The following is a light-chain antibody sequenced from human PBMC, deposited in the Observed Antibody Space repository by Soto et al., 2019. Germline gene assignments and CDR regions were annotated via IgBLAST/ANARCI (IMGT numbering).Light chain of an antibody. V-gene: IGLV1-47*02. CDR1: SSNIGINY. J-gene: IGLJ1*01. Sequence: VLAQPPSASGTPGQRVTISCSGSSSNIGINYVYWYQQLPGTAPKLLIYSNSQRPSGVPDRFSGSKSGTSASLAISGLRSEDEADYYCAAWDDSLSGYVFGAGTKVTVL. CDR2: SNS. CDR3: AAWDDSLSGYV.